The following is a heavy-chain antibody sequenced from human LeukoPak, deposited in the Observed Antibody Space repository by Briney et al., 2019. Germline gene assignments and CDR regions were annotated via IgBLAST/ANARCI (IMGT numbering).Heavy chain of an antibody. J-gene: IGHJ4*02. CDR2: ISSSSSDI. Sequence: PGGSLRLSCAASGFTFTSYTMNWVRQAPGKGLEWISSISSSSSDIYYADSVKGRFTISRDNAKNSLYLQMNSLRAEDTAVYYCARESTPYCGGDCYSGDYWGQGTLVTVSS. CDR1: GFTFTSYT. D-gene: IGHD2-21*02. CDR3: ARESTPYCGGDCYSGDY. V-gene: IGHV3-21*01.